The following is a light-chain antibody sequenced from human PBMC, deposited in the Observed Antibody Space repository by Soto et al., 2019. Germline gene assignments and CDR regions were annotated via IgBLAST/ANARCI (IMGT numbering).Light chain of an antibody. CDR2: SAS. Sequence: DIQMTQSPSSLSASVGDRVTITCRASQGIRDALGWYQQKPGKVPKRLIYSASSLQNGVPSRFSGSGSETVFTLTISSLQPEDFATSVCLQHSDYPFTFGQGTRLEI. V-gene: IGKV1-17*01. J-gene: IGKJ2*01. CDR1: QGIRDA. CDR3: LQHSDYPFT.